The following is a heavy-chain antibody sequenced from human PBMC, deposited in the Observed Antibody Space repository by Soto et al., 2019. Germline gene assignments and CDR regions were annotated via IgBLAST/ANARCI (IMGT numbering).Heavy chain of an antibody. V-gene: IGHV1-18*01. CDR2: MSVNSGNT. Sequence: GASVKVSCKTTEDRFSTHDINWVRQATGQGLEWMGWMSVNSGNTGYAQKLQGRVTMTTDTSTSTAYMELRSLRSDDTAVYFCARDIPYVVPPPNDAFDIWGQGPMVTVSS. CDR3: ARDIPYVVPPPNDAFDI. D-gene: IGHD2-2*02. CDR1: EDRFSTHD. J-gene: IGHJ3*02.